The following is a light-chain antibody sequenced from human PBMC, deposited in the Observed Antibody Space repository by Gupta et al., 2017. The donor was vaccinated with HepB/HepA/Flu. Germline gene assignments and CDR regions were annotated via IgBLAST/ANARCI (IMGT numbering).Light chain of an antibody. CDR2: AAS. CDR1: QSIVTY. CDR3: QQSYSTPLT. J-gene: IGKJ4*01. V-gene: IGKV1-39*01. Sequence: DIQMTQSPSSLFASVGDRVTVTCRASQSIVTYVNWYQQKPGKAPKLLIYAASSLQYGVPSRFSGSGSGTDFTLTITTLQPDDFATYYCQQSYSTPLTFGGGTKVEIK.